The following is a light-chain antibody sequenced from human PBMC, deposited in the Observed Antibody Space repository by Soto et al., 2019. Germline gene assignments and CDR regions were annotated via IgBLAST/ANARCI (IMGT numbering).Light chain of an antibody. Sequence: EIVMTQSPGTLSLSPGERATLSCRASQSVSTNLAWYQQIPGQAPRLLIYGASTRATGIPARFSGSGSGTEFTLAISSLQSEDFAVYYCQQYNVWPQTFGLGTKVDIK. CDR2: GAS. CDR3: QQYNVWPQT. V-gene: IGKV3-15*01. CDR1: QSVSTN. J-gene: IGKJ1*01.